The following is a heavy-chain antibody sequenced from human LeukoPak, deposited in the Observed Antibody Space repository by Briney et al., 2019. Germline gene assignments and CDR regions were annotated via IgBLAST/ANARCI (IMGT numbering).Heavy chain of an antibody. CDR1: GFTFSNYW. CDR3: ARARNNYDSSGFSALDY. V-gene: IGHV3-74*01. Sequence: GGSLRLSCAASGFTFSNYWMHWVRQAPGKGLVWVSRINSDGTSTSYADSVKGRFTISRDNAKDTLYLQMNSLRAEDTAVYYCARARNNYDSSGFSALDYWGQGTLVTVSS. J-gene: IGHJ4*02. D-gene: IGHD3-22*01. CDR2: INSDGTST.